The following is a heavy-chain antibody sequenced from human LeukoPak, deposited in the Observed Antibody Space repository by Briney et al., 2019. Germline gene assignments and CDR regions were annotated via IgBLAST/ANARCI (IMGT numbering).Heavy chain of an antibody. J-gene: IGHJ4*02. V-gene: IGHV3-21*01. D-gene: IGHD3-10*01. CDR2: ISSSSSYI. CDR3: ARDREYYYGSGPFDY. Sequence: GGSLRLSCATSGFSFSSYSMNWVRQAPGKGLEWVSSISSSSSYIYYADSVKGRFTISRDNAKNSLYLQMNSLRAEDTAVYYCARDREYYYGSGPFDYWGQGTLVTVSS. CDR1: GFSFSSYS.